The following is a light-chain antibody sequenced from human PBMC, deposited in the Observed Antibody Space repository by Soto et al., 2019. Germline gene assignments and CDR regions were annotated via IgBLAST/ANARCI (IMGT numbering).Light chain of an antibody. CDR1: QTISSW. V-gene: IGKV1-5*03. CDR2: KAS. CDR3: QHYNSYWT. Sequence: IQLTQSPSFLSASVGDRVTITCRASQTISSWLAWYQQKPGKAPKLLIYKASTLKSGVPSRFSGSGSGTEFTLTISSLQPDDFATYYCQHYNSYWTFGQGTKVDIK. J-gene: IGKJ1*01.